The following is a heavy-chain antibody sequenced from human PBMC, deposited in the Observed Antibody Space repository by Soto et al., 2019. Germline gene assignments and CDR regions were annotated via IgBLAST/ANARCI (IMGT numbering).Heavy chain of an antibody. D-gene: IGHD3-10*01. CDR1: GFSFRDAW. V-gene: IGHV3-15*07. CDR3: TTDGSFGGVVVAFHL. J-gene: IGHJ3*01. CDR2: IKSKAAGGAI. Sequence: EVQMVESGGGLVKPGGSLRLSCAVSGFSFRDAWMNWVRQAPGKGLEWVGRIKSKAAGGAIDYAAPVKDRFTISRDDSKDTLYLQINSLKTEDTAMYYCTTDGSFGGVVVAFHLWGQRTMLSVSS.